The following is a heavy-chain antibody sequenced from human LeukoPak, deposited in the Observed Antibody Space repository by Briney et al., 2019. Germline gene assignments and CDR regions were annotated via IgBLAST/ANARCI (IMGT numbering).Heavy chain of an antibody. D-gene: IGHD2-2*01. CDR3: AREVVVPAAMSFRYYYYGMDV. V-gene: IGHV4-30-2*06. CDR1: GGSISSGGYS. CDR2: IYHSGST. J-gene: IGHJ6*04. Sequence: PSETLSLTCAVSGGSISSGGYSWSWIRQSPGKGLEWIGYIYHSGSTYYNPSLKSRVTTSVDRSKNQFSLKLSSVTAADTAVYFCAREVVVPAAMSFRYYYYGMDVWGKGTTVTVSS.